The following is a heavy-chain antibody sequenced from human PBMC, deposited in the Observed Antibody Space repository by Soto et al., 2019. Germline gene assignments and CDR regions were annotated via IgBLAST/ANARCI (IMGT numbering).Heavy chain of an antibody. CDR2: IYWDDDK. D-gene: IGHD4-17*01. J-gene: IGHJ4*02. CDR1: GFSLSTYHMG. Sequence: QITLKESGPTLVRPAQTLTLTCDFSGFSLSTYHMGVAWIRQPPGTDLEWLALIYWDDDKRYSPSLRDRLAISKDPSSNQVVLTITNIDPGDSATYFCAHAGDYDLLTFDHWGPGTLVTVSS. V-gene: IGHV2-5*02. CDR3: AHAGDYDLLTFDH.